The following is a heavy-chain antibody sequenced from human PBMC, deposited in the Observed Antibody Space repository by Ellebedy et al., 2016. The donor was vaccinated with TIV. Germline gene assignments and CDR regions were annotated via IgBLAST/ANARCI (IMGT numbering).Heavy chain of an antibody. CDR3: ARSRYSSSFDY. Sequence: ASVKVSCXASGYTFTSYGISWVRQAPGQGLEWMGWINPNSGGTNYAQKFQGRVTMTRDTSISTAYMELSRLRSDDTAVYYCARSRYSSSFDYWGQGTLVTVSS. CDR1: GYTFTSYG. D-gene: IGHD6-13*01. V-gene: IGHV1-2*02. CDR2: INPNSGGT. J-gene: IGHJ4*02.